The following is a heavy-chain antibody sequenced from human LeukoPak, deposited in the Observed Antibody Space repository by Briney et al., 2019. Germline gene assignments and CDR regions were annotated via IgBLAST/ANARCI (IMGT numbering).Heavy chain of an antibody. CDR3: ARGPEVRRFLEWLFLDAFDI. D-gene: IGHD3-3*01. CDR1: GFTFSSYW. CDR2: IKQDGSEK. V-gene: IGHV3-7*01. Sequence: PGGSLRLSCAASGFTFSSYWMSWVRQAPGKGLEWVANIKQDGSEKYYVDSVKGRFTISRDNAKNSLYLQMNSLRAEDTAVYYCARGPEVRRFLEWLFLDAFDIWGQGTMVTVSS. J-gene: IGHJ3*02.